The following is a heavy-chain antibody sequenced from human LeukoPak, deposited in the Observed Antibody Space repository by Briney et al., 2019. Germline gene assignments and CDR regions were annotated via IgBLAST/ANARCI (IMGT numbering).Heavy chain of an antibody. CDR3: ANGEMATIIFY. Sequence: ASVKVSCKASGYTFTSYGISWVRQAPGQGLEWMGWISAYNGNTNYAQKLQGRVTMTRDTSTSTVYMELSSLRSEDTAVYYCANGEMATIIFYWGQGTLVTVSS. CDR1: GYTFTSYG. V-gene: IGHV1-18*01. J-gene: IGHJ4*02. D-gene: IGHD5-24*01. CDR2: ISAYNGNT.